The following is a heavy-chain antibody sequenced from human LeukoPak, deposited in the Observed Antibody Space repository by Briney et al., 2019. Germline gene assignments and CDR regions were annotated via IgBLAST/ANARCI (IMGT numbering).Heavy chain of an antibody. CDR2: MRYDGSDK. V-gene: IGHV3-30*02. D-gene: IGHD5-12*01. J-gene: IGHJ4*02. CDR1: GFTFSGYG. Sequence: PGGSLRLSCAASGFTFSGYGMHWVRQAPGKGLVWVAFMRYDGSDKYYADSVKGRFTISRDNSKNTLYLQMNSLRAEDTAVYYCAKMLRFDRSHYFDYWGQGTLVTVSS. CDR3: AKMLRFDRSHYFDY.